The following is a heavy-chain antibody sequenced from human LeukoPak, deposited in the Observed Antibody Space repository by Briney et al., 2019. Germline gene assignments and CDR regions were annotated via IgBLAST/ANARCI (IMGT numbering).Heavy chain of an antibody. CDR3: AREGFYQPLLRIDY. V-gene: IGHV3-21*01. J-gene: IGHJ4*02. D-gene: IGHD2-15*01. CDR2: ISSSSSYI. Sequence: SGGSLRLSCAASEFTFSSYSMNWVRQAPGKGLEWVSSISSSSSYIYYADSVKGRFTISRDNAKNSLYLQMNSLRAEDTAVYYCAREGFYQPLLRIDYWGQGTLVTVSS. CDR1: EFTFSSYS.